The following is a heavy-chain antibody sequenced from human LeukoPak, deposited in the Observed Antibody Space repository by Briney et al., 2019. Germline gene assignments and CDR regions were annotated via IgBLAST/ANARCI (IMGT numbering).Heavy chain of an antibody. J-gene: IGHJ4*02. Sequence: RPSETLSLTCTVSGGSINSYYWSWIRQPAGKGLEWIGRIYTSGITNYNPSLKSRVTMSVDTSKNQFSLKLNSVTAADTAVYYCARDSTHSAYGDEYWGQGTLVTVSS. V-gene: IGHV4-4*07. CDR2: IYTSGIT. D-gene: IGHD1-26*01. CDR3: ARDSTHSAYGDEY. CDR1: GGSINSYY.